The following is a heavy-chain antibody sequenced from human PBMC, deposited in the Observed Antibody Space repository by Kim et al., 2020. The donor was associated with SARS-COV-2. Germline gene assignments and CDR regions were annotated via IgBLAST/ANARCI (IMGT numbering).Heavy chain of an antibody. CDR2: ITSNGFTI. J-gene: IGHJ3*02. V-gene: IGHV3-74*01. D-gene: IGHD1-1*01. Sequence: GGSLRLSCAASGFTFTDSSMHWVRQVPGKGLEWVAYITSNGFTINYADPLKDRFIFSRVNSENTLKLQMNNLRLEDTAVYLCPRARGTDSFDIWGQGTMVTVSS. CDR3: PRARGTDSFDI. CDR1: GFTFTDSS.